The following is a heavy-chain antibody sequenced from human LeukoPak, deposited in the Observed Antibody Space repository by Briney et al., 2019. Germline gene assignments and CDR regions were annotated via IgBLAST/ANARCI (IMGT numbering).Heavy chain of an antibody. CDR3: ARALNYYDSSGYY. J-gene: IGHJ4*02. V-gene: IGHV3-11*01. D-gene: IGHD3-22*01. Sequence: GGSLRLSCAASGFTFSDYYMSWIRQAPGKGLEWVSYISSSGSTIYYADSVKGRFTISRDNAKNSLYLQMNSMRAADTAVYHCARALNYYDSSGYYWGQGTLVTVSS. CDR1: GFTFSDYY. CDR2: ISSSGSTI.